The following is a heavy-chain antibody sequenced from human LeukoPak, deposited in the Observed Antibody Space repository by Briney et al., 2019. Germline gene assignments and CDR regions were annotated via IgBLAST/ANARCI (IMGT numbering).Heavy chain of an antibody. CDR2: IYYSGST. J-gene: IGHJ4*02. D-gene: IGHD6-19*01. CDR1: GGSISSGNYY. CDR3: ARIVVPGTLDY. V-gene: IGHV4-31*03. Sequence: SQTLSLTCTVSGGSISSGNYYWSWIRQHPGKGLEWIGYIYYSGSTYYNPSLKSRVTISVDTSKNQFSLNLTSVTAADTAVYYCARIVVPGTLDYGGQGTLVTVSS.